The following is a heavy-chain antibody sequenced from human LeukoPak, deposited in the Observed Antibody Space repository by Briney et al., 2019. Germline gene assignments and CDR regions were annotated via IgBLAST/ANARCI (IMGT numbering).Heavy chain of an antibody. CDR2: ISSSSSYI. CDR1: GFTFSNAW. V-gene: IGHV3-21*01. D-gene: IGHD1-20*01. J-gene: IGHJ4*02. Sequence: GGSLRLSCAASGFTFSNAWMSWVRQAPGKGLEWVSSISSSSSYIYYADSVKGRFTISRDNAKNSLYLQMNSLRAEDTAVYYCARVGYNWNDQGYWGQGTLVTVSS. CDR3: ARVGYNWNDQGY.